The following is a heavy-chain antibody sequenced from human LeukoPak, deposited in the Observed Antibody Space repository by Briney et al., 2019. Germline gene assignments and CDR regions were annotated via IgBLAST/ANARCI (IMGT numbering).Heavy chain of an antibody. D-gene: IGHD2/OR15-2a*01. J-gene: IGHJ3*02. CDR3: ARRLLSMAGLDAFDI. Sequence: GESLKISCKGSGYSFTSYWIGWERQMPGKGLEWMGIIYPGDSDTRYSPSFQGQVTISADKSISTAYLQWSSLKASDTAMYYCARRLLSMAGLDAFDIWGQGTMATVSS. CDR1: GYSFTSYW. V-gene: IGHV5-51*01. CDR2: IYPGDSDT.